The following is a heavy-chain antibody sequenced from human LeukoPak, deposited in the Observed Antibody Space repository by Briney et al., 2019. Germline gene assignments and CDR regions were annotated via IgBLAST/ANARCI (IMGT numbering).Heavy chain of an antibody. V-gene: IGHV1-46*01. CDR1: GYTFTSYY. Sequence: ASVKVSCKASGYTFTSYYMHWVRQAPGQGLEWMGIINPSGGRTSYAQKFQGRVTMTRDTSTSTVYMELSSRRSEDTAVYYCAIRNQYYFDYWGQGTLVTVSS. D-gene: IGHD1-14*01. CDR2: INPSGGRT. CDR3: AIRNQYYFDY. J-gene: IGHJ4*02.